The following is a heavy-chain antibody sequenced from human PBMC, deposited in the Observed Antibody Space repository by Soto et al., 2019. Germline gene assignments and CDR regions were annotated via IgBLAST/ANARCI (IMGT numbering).Heavy chain of an antibody. V-gene: IGHV3-9*01. CDR1: GFSFDDYG. CDR3: ARDYDLDRVGSLDY. J-gene: IGHJ4*02. D-gene: IGHD3-22*01. Sequence: PGGCLRLSCAASGFSFDDYGMHWVRQGPGKDLEWLSGISSNRSDIYYADFVKCRVTICRDNAKRSLYVQMIRLTTEDTALYYCARDYDLDRVGSLDYWCQGILVTVSS. CDR2: ISSNRSDI.